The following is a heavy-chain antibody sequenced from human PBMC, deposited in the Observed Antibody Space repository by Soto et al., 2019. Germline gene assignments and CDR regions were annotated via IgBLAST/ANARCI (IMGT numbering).Heavy chain of an antibody. Sequence: ASVNVSCQASGYAFTRYCISWVPQAPGQRHEWMGWISAYNGNTNYAQKLQGRVTMTTDTSTSTAYMELRCLRSDDTAVHYCARDYPLHYWGQGTLVTVSS. V-gene: IGHV1-18*01. CDR2: ISAYNGNT. D-gene: IGHD3-10*01. CDR3: ARDYPLHY. CDR1: GYAFTRYC. J-gene: IGHJ4*02.